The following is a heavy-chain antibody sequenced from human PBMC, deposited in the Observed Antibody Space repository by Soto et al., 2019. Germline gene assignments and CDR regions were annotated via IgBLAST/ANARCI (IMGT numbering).Heavy chain of an antibody. V-gene: IGHV3-30-3*01. CDR2: ISYDGSNK. D-gene: IGHD3-10*01. J-gene: IGHJ3*02. Sequence: GSLRLSCAASGFTFSSYAMHWVRQAPGKGLEWVAVISYDGSNKYYADSVKGRFTISRDNSKNTLYLQMNSLRAEDTAVYYCARETITMVRGVIIRGAFDIWGQGTMVTVSS. CDR1: GFTFSSYA. CDR3: ARETITMVRGVIIRGAFDI.